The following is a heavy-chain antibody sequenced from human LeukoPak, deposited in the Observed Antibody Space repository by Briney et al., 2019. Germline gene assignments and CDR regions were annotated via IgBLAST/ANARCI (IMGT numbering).Heavy chain of an antibody. J-gene: IGHJ6*02. Sequence: PGGSLRPSCAASGFTFSSYTMTWVRKAPGKGLEWVSYISSSSSTIYYADSVKGRFTISRDNSKNTLYLQMNSLRAEDTALYYCAKGQLVDYGMDVWGQGTTVTVSS. D-gene: IGHD6-6*01. CDR2: ISSSSSTI. CDR1: GFTFSSYT. CDR3: AKGQLVDYGMDV. V-gene: IGHV3-48*01.